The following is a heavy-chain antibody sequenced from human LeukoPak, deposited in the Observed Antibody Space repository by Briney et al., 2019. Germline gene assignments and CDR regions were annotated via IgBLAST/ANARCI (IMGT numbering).Heavy chain of an antibody. J-gene: IGHJ4*02. CDR1: GFTFNSYA. Sequence: GGSLRLSCAASGFTFNSYAMSWVRQAPGKGLEWVSSISGSDGSTYYTDSVKGRFTISRDNSKNTLYLQMNSLRAEDTAVYYCVKDQDSGAYSRFDYWGQGTLVTVSS. CDR3: VKDQDSGAYSRFDY. CDR2: ISGSDGST. V-gene: IGHV3-23*01. D-gene: IGHD3-22*01.